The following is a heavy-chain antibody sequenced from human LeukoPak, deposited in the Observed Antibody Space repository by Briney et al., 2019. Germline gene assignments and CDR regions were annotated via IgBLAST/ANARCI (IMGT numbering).Heavy chain of an antibody. Sequence: SETLSLTCIVSGGSISTRSYYWGWIRQPPGKGPEWIGSMFYSGSTYYNPSLKTRVTISVDTSKNQFSLKLSSVTAADTAVYYCGRNSIAVAGTSWFDPWSQGTLVTVSS. CDR2: MFYSGST. CDR1: GGSISTRSYY. D-gene: IGHD6-13*01. V-gene: IGHV4-39*01. J-gene: IGHJ5*02. CDR3: GRNSIAVAGTSWFDP.